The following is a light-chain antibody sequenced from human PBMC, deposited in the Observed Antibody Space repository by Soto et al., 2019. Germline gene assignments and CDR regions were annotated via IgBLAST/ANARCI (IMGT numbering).Light chain of an antibody. CDR1: QSISSA. V-gene: IGKV1-39*01. CDR2: AAS. J-gene: IGKJ1*01. CDR3: QKYNSAPRK. Sequence: DIQMTHSPSSLSASILYIVTITFRASQSISSALNWYQHKPGKAPNLLIRAASSLQSGVPSRFSGSGSGTDFTLTISSLQPEDVAAYYCQKYNSAPRKFGQGTKVDIK.